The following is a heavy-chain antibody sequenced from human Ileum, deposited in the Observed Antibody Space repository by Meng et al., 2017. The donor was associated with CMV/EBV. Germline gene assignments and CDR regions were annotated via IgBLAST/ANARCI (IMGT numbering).Heavy chain of an antibody. D-gene: IGHD5-24*01. Sequence: QVQLQQGGAGLLKPSETPSLTCAVFGGSSSGYYLNWIRQPPGKGLEWIGEIHPSGSTIYNPSLKNRVSISLDTSRNQFSLRLTSVTAADTAVYYCSRGEDAYKSGRYWGQGTLVTVSS. CDR1: GGSSSGYY. CDR2: IHPSGST. V-gene: IGHV4-34*01. CDR3: SRGEDAYKSGRY. J-gene: IGHJ4*02.